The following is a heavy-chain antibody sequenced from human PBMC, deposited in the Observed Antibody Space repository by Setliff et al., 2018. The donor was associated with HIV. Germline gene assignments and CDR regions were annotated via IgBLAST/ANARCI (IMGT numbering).Heavy chain of an antibody. Sequence: SETLSLTCTVSGGSVSNGNYYWAWIRQSPGKGLEWIGSGVNSGRSYYNPSLKSRVTISVDTSKNQFSLRLRSVIAADTAIYYCLRARAEWVELHSVPSYFDYWGQGTLVTVSS. D-gene: IGHD3-3*01. CDR2: GVNSGRS. J-gene: IGHJ4*02. V-gene: IGHV4-39*01. CDR3: LRARAEWVELHSVPSYFDY. CDR1: GGSVSNGNYY.